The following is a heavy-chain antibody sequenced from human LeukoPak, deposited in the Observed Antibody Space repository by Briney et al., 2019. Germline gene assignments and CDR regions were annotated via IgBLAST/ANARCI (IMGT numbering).Heavy chain of an antibody. D-gene: IGHD3-10*02. CDR1: GFTFSSSW. V-gene: IGHV3-7*01. CDR3: AELGITMIGGV. Sequence: PGGSLRLSCAAFGFTFSSSWMSWLRQAPGKGLEWVADIKDDGSAKYYVDSVKGRFSISRDNAKNSLYLQMNSLRAEDTAVYCCAELGITMIGGVWGKGTTVTISS. J-gene: IGHJ6*03. CDR2: IKDDGSAK.